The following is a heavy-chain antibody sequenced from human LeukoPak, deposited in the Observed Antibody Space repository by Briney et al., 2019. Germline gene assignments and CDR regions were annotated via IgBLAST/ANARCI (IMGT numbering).Heavy chain of an antibody. CDR1: GFTFSSYA. CDR2: ISGSGGST. CDR3: AKPLRFMEWLPDAFDI. J-gene: IGHJ3*02. V-gene: IGHV3-23*01. D-gene: IGHD3-3*01. Sequence: GGSLRLSCAASGFTFSSYAMSWVRQAPGKGLEWVSAISGSGGSTYYADSVKGRFTISRDNSKNTLYLQMNSLRAEDTAVYYCAKPLRFMEWLPDAFDIWGQGTMVTVSS.